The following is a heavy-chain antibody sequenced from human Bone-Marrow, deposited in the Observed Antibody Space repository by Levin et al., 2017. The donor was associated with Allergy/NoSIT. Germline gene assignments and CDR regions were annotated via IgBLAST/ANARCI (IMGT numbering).Heavy chain of an antibody. CDR1: GGPISGGGYS. J-gene: IGHJ4*02. Sequence: LRLSCAVSGGPISGGGYSWSWIRQPPGKGLEWIGYMYHAGTTHYNPSLKSRATISVDRTKNQFSLNVTSATAANTAIYYCARGSGATVFDYWGQGILVTVSS. V-gene: IGHV4-30-2*01. D-gene: IGHD3-10*01. CDR3: ARGSGATVFDY. CDR2: MYHAGTT.